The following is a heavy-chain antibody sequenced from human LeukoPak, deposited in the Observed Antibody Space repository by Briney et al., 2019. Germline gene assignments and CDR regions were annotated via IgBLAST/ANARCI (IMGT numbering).Heavy chain of an antibody. J-gene: IGHJ4*02. V-gene: IGHV3-48*01. Sequence: GGSLRLSCAASGFSFSSYSMNWVRQAPGKGLEWVSYISGSSSRIYYANSVKGRFTVSRDNSKNTLYLQMNSLRAEDTAVYYCAKARAVAGIPPFDYWGQGTLVTVSS. CDR1: GFSFSSYS. CDR2: ISGSSSRI. CDR3: AKARAVAGIPPFDY. D-gene: IGHD6-19*01.